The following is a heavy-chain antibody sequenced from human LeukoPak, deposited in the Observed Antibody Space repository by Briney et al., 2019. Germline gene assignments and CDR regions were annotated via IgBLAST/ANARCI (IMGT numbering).Heavy chain of an antibody. V-gene: IGHV4-39*01. CDR2: IYYSGST. CDR1: GGSISGSNYY. J-gene: IGHJ4*02. CDR3: ASVARDSSGYHYFDY. Sequence: SETQSLTCTVSGGSISGSNYYWGWIRQPPGKGLEWIGNIYYSGSTYYNPSLKSRVTISVDTSKNQFSLKLSSVTAADTAVYYCASVARDSSGYHYFDYWGQGTLVTVSS. D-gene: IGHD3-22*01.